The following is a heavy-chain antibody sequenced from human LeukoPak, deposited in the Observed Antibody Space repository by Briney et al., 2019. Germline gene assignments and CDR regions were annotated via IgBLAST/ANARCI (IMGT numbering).Heavy chain of an antibody. J-gene: IGHJ1*01. D-gene: IGHD6-13*01. Sequence: SVKVSCKASGGTFSSYAISWVRQAPGQGLEWMGRIIPILGIANYAQKFQGRVTITADKSTSTAYVELSSLRSEDTAVYYCAGQIAAAGKVLYFQHWGQGTLVTVSS. CDR3: AGQIAAAGKVLYFQH. CDR2: IIPILGIA. CDR1: GGTFSSYA. V-gene: IGHV1-69*04.